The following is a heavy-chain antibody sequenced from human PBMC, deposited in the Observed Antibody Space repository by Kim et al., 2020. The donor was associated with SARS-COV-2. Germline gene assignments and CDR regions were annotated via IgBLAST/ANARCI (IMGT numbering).Heavy chain of an antibody. V-gene: IGHV4-39*07. CDR3: ARVGWVAYSGYELFDY. Sequence: SETLSLTCTVSGGSISSSSYYWGWIRQPPGKGLEWIGSIYYSGSTYYNPSLKSRVTISVDTSKNQFSLKLSSVTAADTAVYYCARVGWVAYSGYELFDYWGQGTLVTVSS. CDR2: IYYSGST. D-gene: IGHD5-12*01. CDR1: GGSISSSSYY. J-gene: IGHJ4*02.